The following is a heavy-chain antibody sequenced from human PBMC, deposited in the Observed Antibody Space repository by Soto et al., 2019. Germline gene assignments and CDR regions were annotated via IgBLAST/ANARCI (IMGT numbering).Heavy chain of an antibody. Sequence: GSGPTLVNPTQTLTLTCTFSGFPLSTSGMCVSWIRQPPGKALEWLARIDWDDDKYYSTSLKTRLTISKDTSKNQVVLTMTNMDPVDTATYYCARMDLGVDYGTLQGYFDLWGRGTLVTVSS. CDR1: GFPLSTSGMC. CDR2: IDWDDDK. J-gene: IGHJ2*01. D-gene: IGHD4-17*01. V-gene: IGHV2-70*11. CDR3: ARMDLGVDYGTLQGYFDL.